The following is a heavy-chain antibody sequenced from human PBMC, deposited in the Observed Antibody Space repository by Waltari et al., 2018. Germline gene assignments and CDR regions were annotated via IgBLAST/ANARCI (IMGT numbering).Heavy chain of an antibody. CDR2: ITSTGTTT. J-gene: IGHJ4*02. Sequence: QVQLVEFGGASVKPGGSLILSCAASGDTVTDSYMAWIRQAPGKGLEWITYITSTGTTTYYANAVKGRFTISRDNAKNSLYLQMDSRRVEDTAVYYCASEGAYISALYWGQGTLVTVSS. CDR3: ASEGAYISALY. V-gene: IGHV3-11*01. D-gene: IGHD3-22*01. CDR1: GDTVTDSY.